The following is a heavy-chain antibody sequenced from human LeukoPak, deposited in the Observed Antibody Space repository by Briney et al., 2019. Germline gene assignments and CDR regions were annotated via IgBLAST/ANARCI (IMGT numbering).Heavy chain of an antibody. D-gene: IGHD6-19*01. CDR1: GGSISSYY. CDR3: ARGVAGTGIDY. Sequence: SETLSLTCTVSGGSISSYYWSWIRQPPGKGLEWIGYIYYSGSTNYNPSLKSRVTISVDTSKNQFSLKLSPVTAADTAVYYCARGVAGTGIDYWGQGTLVTVSS. V-gene: IGHV4-59*01. J-gene: IGHJ4*02. CDR2: IYYSGST.